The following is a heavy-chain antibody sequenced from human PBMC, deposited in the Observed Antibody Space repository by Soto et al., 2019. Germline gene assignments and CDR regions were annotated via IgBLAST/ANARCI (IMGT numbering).Heavy chain of an antibody. D-gene: IGHD2-21*01. CDR3: ARGPSIVVVASYCFHY. CDR2: IKQDGSEK. J-gene: IGHJ4*02. Sequence: GESLKISCAASGFTFSSYWMSWVRQATGKGLEWVANIKQDGSEKYYVDSVKGRFTISRDNAKNSLYLQMNSMRAEDTAVYYCARGPSIVVVASYCFHYWVQGSLVTVYS. V-gene: IGHV3-7*03. CDR1: GFTFSSYW.